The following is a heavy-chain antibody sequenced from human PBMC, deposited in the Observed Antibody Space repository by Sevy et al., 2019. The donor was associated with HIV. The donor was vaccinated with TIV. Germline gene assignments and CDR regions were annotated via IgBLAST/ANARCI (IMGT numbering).Heavy chain of an antibody. Sequence: GGSLRLSCAASGFTFRSYSMNWVRQAPGRGLEWVSSITSSSSFIFYADSVKGRFTISRDNAKNSLFLQMNSLRAEDKAVYYCARPTSGLSGYEPLDNARFYGMDVWGQGTTVTVSS. CDR1: GFTFRSYS. J-gene: IGHJ6*02. D-gene: IGHD2-2*01. CDR2: ITSSSSFI. V-gene: IGHV3-21*01. CDR3: ARPTSGLSGYEPLDNARFYGMDV.